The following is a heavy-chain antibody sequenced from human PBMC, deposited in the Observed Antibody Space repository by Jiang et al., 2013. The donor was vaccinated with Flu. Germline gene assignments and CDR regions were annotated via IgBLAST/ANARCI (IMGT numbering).Heavy chain of an antibody. J-gene: IGHJ6*03. CDR3: AGNYNYYYYMDV. Sequence: LLKPSETLSLTCNVSGGSIHDYYWTWIRQSPERGLEWIGYIYSRGKSDYSPSFESRVTISVDASKNQFSMRPTSVTAADTAVYFCAGNYNYYYYMDVWGKGTMVTVS. CDR2: IYSRGKS. CDR1: GGSIHDYY. V-gene: IGHV4-4*09.